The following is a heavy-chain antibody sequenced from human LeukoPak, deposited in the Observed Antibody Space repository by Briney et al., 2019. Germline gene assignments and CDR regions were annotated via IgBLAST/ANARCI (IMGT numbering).Heavy chain of an antibody. J-gene: IGHJ5*02. CDR2: ISSSSSTK. D-gene: IGHD4-11*01. V-gene: IGHV3-48*01. CDR3: ARGREADYSNYNWFDP. CDR1: GFTFSSYE. Sequence: GGSLRLSCAASGFTFSSYEMNWVRQAPGKGLEWVSYISSSSSTKYSADSVKGRFTISRDNAKNSLYLQMNSLRAEDTAVYYCARGREADYSNYNWFDPWGQGTLVTVSS.